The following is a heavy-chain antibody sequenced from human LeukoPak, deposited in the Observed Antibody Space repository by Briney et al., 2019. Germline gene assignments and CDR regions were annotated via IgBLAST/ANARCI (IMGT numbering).Heavy chain of an antibody. D-gene: IGHD2-2*02. CDR2: ISGSDDST. Sequence: GGSLRLSCAASGFSFSTYAMNWVRRAPGKGLEWVSAISGSDDSTYYAESVKGRFTISRDNSKNTLLLQMNSLRVEDTAVYYCAKFACTSTSCYNNFWGQGTLVTVSS. CDR1: GFSFSTYA. CDR3: AKFACTSTSCYNNF. V-gene: IGHV3-23*01. J-gene: IGHJ1*01.